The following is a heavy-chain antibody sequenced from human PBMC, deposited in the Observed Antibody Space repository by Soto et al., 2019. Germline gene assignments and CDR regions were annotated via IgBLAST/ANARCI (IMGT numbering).Heavy chain of an antibody. Sequence: GGSLRLSCAASGFTFSIYGMHWVRQAPGKGLEWVAMISYDGSNIYYTESVKGRFAISRDNSRNTLYLQMNSLRAEDTAVYYCAKKLPGSWQQLPEYWGPGTLVTVSS. D-gene: IGHD6-13*01. CDR2: ISYDGSNI. J-gene: IGHJ4*02. V-gene: IGHV3-30*18. CDR1: GFTFSIYG. CDR3: AKKLPGSWQQLPEY.